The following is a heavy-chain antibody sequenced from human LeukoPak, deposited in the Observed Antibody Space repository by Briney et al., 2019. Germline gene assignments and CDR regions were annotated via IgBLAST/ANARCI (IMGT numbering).Heavy chain of an antibody. CDR2: INHSGST. V-gene: IGHV4-34*01. Sequence: PSETLSLTCAVYGGSFSGYYWSWIRQPPGKGLEWIGEINHSGSTNYNPSLKSRVTISVDTSKNQFSLKLSSVTAADTAVYYCARVKSYDFWSGYSFRAFDIWGQGTMVTVSS. D-gene: IGHD3-3*01. CDR1: GGSFSGYY. CDR3: ARVKSYDFWSGYSFRAFDI. J-gene: IGHJ3*02.